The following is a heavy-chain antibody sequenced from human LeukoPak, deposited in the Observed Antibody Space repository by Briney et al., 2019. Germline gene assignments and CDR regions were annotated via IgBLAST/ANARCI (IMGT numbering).Heavy chain of an antibody. Sequence: SVKVSCKASGFTFTNSPMQWVRQARGQPLEWIGWIVVGSGDANYAQKFQERVTLTRDLSTSTAYMELRSLRSEDTAVYYCATGSGWYSPDYWGQGTLVTVSS. D-gene: IGHD6-19*01. V-gene: IGHV1-58*02. CDR2: IVVGSGDA. J-gene: IGHJ4*02. CDR3: ATGSGWYSPDY. CDR1: GFTFTNSP.